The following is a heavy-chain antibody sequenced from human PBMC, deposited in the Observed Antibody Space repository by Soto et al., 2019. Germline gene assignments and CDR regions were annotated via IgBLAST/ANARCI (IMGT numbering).Heavy chain of an antibody. Sequence: SVEVSCKASGGTFSSYAISWVRQAPGQGLEWMGGIIPIFGTANYAQKFQGRVTITADESTSTAYMELSSLRSEDTAVYYCARDIGKKGAGPPTNWFDPWGQGTLVTVSS. CDR1: GGTFSSYA. J-gene: IGHJ5*02. CDR2: IIPIFGTA. V-gene: IGHV1-69*13. CDR3: ARDIGKKGAGPPTNWFDP. D-gene: IGHD6-19*01.